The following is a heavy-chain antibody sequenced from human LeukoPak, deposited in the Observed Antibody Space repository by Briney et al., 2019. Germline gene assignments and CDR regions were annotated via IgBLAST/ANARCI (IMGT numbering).Heavy chain of an antibody. CDR2: ISASGGST. D-gene: IGHD1-26*01. V-gene: IGHV3-23*01. J-gene: IGHJ4*02. CDR3: AKPTRGGGGSFLVDH. CDR1: GFTFSSYG. Sequence: PGGSLRLSCAGSGFTFSSYGMNWVRQAPGKGLEWVSSISASGGSTYYADSVKGRFTISRDNSKNTLYLEMDGLRVEDTAVYFCAKPTRGGGGSFLVDHWGQGTLVTVSS.